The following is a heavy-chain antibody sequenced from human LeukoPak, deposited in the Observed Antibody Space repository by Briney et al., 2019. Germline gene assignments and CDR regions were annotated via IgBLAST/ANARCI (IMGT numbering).Heavy chain of an antibody. J-gene: IGHJ4*02. Sequence: SQTLSLTCTVSGGSISSGGYYWSWIRQHPGKGLEWIGYIYYSGSTYYNPSLKSRVIISVDTSKNQFSLKLSSVTAADTAVYYCARGHDYVWGSYRSKTTFDYWGQGTLVTVSS. V-gene: IGHV4-31*03. CDR3: ARGHDYVWGSYRSKTTFDY. D-gene: IGHD3-16*02. CDR2: IYYSGST. CDR1: GGSISSGGYY.